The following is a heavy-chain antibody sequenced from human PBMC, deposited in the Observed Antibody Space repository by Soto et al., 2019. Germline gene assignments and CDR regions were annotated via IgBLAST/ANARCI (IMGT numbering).Heavy chain of an antibody. CDR2: IIPILGIA. Sequence: QVQLVKSGAEVKKPGSSVKVSCKASGGTFSSYTISWVRQAPGQGLEWMGRIIPILGIANYAQKFQGRVTMTADKSTSTAYMELSSLRSEETAVYYCARDGSSGYDYPGLYNWFDPWGQGTLVTVSS. J-gene: IGHJ5*02. CDR1: GGTFSSYT. D-gene: IGHD5-12*01. CDR3: ARDGSSGYDYPGLYNWFDP. V-gene: IGHV1-69*08.